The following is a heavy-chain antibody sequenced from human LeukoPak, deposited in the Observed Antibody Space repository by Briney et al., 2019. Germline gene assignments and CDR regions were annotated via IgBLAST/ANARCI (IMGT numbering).Heavy chain of an antibody. D-gene: IGHD2-15*01. Sequence: GGSLRLSCVASGLTFSSYAMSWVRQAPGKGLEWVSTISVSGGSTYYADSVKGRFTISRDNSKNTLYLQMNSLRAEDTAVYYCAPYCSGDSCYRYWGQGTLVTVSS. CDR2: ISVSGGST. CDR1: GLTFSSYA. J-gene: IGHJ4*02. V-gene: IGHV3-23*01. CDR3: APYCSGDSCYRY.